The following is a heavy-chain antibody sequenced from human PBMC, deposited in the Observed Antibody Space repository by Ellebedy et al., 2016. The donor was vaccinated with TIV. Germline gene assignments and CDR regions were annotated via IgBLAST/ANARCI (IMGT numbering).Heavy chain of an antibody. J-gene: IGHJ5*02. CDR1: GYTFTGYY. D-gene: IGHD2-2*02. CDR3: ARGGYCSSTSCYTHAPRWFDP. V-gene: IGHV1-2*02. CDR2: INPNSGGT. Sequence: ASVKVSXXASGYTFTGYYMHWVRQAPGQGLEWMGWINPNSGGTNYAQKFQGRVTMTRDTSISTAYMELSRLRSDDTAVYYCARGGYCSSTSCYTHAPRWFDPWGQGTLVTVSS.